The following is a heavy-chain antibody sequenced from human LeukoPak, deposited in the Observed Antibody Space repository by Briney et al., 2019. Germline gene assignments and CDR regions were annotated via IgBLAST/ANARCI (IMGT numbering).Heavy chain of an antibody. V-gene: IGHV3-53*01. CDR1: GVTVSNNF. J-gene: IGHJ4*02. CDR3: AKVKVVGYSTFDY. D-gene: IGHD3-22*01. Sequence: PGGSLRLSCAASGVTVSNNFMSWVRQAPGKGLEWVSVIYGGGSTYYADSVKGRFTISRDTSKNTLYPQMNSLRAEDTAVYYCAKVKVVGYSTFDYWGQGTLVTVSP. CDR2: IYGGGST.